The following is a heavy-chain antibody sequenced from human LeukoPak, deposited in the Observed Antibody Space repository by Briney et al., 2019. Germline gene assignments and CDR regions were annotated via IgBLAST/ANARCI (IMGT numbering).Heavy chain of an antibody. Sequence: SETLSLTCTVSGGSISSYYWSWIRQPPGKGLEWIGYIYYSGSTNYNPSLKSRVTISVDTSKNQFSLKLSSVTAADTAVYYCARGPNIAAADPNDAFDIWGQGTMVTVSS. V-gene: IGHV4-59*01. CDR2: IYYSGST. D-gene: IGHD6-13*01. CDR1: GGSISSYY. CDR3: ARGPNIAAADPNDAFDI. J-gene: IGHJ3*02.